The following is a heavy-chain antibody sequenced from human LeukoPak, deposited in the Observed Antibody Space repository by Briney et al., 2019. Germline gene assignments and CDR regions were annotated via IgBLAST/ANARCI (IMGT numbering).Heavy chain of an antibody. Sequence: GGSLRLSCAASGFAFSSYWMHWVRQAPGKGLVWVSRIDSYGRSTSYADSVKGRFTISRDNAKTTLYLQMNSLRAEDTAAYYCARDSSYLPDYWGQGTLVTVSS. V-gene: IGHV3-74*01. CDR2: IDSYGRST. J-gene: IGHJ4*02. CDR1: GFAFSSYW. D-gene: IGHD2-2*01. CDR3: ARDSSYLPDY.